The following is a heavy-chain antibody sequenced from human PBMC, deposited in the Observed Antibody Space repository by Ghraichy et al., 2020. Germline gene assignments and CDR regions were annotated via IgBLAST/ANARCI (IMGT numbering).Heavy chain of an antibody. CDR2: ISGDTDYT. V-gene: IGHV3-23*01. J-gene: IGHJ4*02. CDR1: GFTFNIFA. Sequence: GGSLRLSCSVSGFTFNIFAMCWVRQAPGRGLEWVSSISGDTDYTYYANSVKGRFTISRDNSKNTLYLQLNSLRAEDTAIYYCARQGPFGGFAAHPFDYWGQGALVTVSS. CDR3: ARQGPFGGFAAHPFDY. D-gene: IGHD2-15*01.